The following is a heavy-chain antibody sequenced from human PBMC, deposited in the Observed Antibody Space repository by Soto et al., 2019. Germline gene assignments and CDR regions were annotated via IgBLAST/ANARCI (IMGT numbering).Heavy chain of an antibody. D-gene: IGHD3-9*01. Sequence: WSLRLSCAASGITFNKYAMSWVRQAPGKGLDWVSSISVSGGGTYYADFVKGRFTISRDNSKNRLYLQLSSLRAEDTAVYYCAKGGPESESAIYAFDIWGQGTMVTVSS. J-gene: IGHJ3*02. CDR3: AKGGPESESAIYAFDI. V-gene: IGHV3-23*01. CDR1: GITFNKYA. CDR2: ISVSGGGT.